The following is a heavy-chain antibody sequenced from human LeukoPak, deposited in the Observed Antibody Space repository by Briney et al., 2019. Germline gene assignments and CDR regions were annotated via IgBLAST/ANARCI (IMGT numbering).Heavy chain of an antibody. CDR2: ISGSGGST. CDR3: AKKQWELLGTFDY. D-gene: IGHD1-26*01. J-gene: IGHJ4*02. Sequence: GSLKLSFSASGFTFNHLALNWVRQASGKGPEWVSAISGSGGSTYYADSVKGRFTISRDNSKNTLYLQMNSLRAEDTAVYYCAKKQWELLGTFDYWGQGTLVTVSS. V-gene: IGHV3-23*01. CDR1: GFTFNHLA.